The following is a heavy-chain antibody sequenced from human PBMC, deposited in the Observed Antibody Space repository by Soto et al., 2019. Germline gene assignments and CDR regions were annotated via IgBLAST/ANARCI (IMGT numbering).Heavy chain of an antibody. D-gene: IGHD3-10*01. CDR3: ARVWFGESEDY. CDR2: ISTYNGHT. Sequence: QVQLVQSGAEVKKPGASVKVSCKASGYTFTSYGITWVRLAPGQGLEWMGWISTYNGHTNYAQKLQGRLTMTTDTSTSTAYTELRSLRSDDTAVYYCARVWFGESEDYWCQGTLVTVSS. J-gene: IGHJ4*02. CDR1: GYTFTSYG. V-gene: IGHV1-18*01.